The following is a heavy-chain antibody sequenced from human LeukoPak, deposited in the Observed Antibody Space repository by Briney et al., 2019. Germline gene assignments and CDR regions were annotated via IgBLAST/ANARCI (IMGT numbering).Heavy chain of an antibody. Sequence: GGSLRVSCAASGFSFTTYWMGWVRQAPGKGLEWVANINRDESSQYYVDAVRGRFTISRDNAKNSLNLQMNSLRGEDTAVYYCAREGLTSDYFYMDVWGKGTTVIVSS. D-gene: IGHD4-11*01. CDR1: GFSFTTYW. V-gene: IGHV3-7*01. CDR3: AREGLTSDYFYMDV. CDR2: INRDESSQ. J-gene: IGHJ6*03.